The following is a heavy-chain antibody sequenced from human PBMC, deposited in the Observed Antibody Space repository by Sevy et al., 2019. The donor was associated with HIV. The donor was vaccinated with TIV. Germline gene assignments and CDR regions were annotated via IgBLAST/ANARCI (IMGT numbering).Heavy chain of an antibody. CDR1: GFTFSSYA. J-gene: IGHJ6*03. CDR2: ISGSGGST. D-gene: IGHD6-19*01. Sequence: GGSLRVSCAASGFTFSSYAMSWVRQAPGKGLEWVSAISGSGGSTYYADSVKGRFTISRDNSKNTLYLQMNSLRAEDTAAYYCAKAYSSGWYYYYMDVWGKGTTVTVSS. CDR3: AKAYSSGWYYYYMDV. V-gene: IGHV3-23*01.